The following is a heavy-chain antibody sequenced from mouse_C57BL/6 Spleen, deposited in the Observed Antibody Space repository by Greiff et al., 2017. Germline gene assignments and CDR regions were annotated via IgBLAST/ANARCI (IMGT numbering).Heavy chain of an antibody. D-gene: IGHD3-1*01. J-gene: IGHJ2*01. CDR3: TRSGAFDY. V-gene: IGHV1-15*01. CDR2: IDPETGGT. CDR1: GFNIKDDY. Sequence: QVQLKQSGAELVRPGASVKLSCTASGFNIKDDYMHWVKQTPVHGLEWIGAIDPETGGTAYNQKFKGKAILTADKSSSTAYMELRSLTSEDSAVYYCTRSGAFDYWVQGTTLTVSS.